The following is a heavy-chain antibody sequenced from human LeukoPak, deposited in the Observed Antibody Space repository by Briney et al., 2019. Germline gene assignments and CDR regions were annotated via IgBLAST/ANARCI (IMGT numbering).Heavy chain of an antibody. J-gene: IGHJ4*02. CDR3: ATITESYGDYVLYYFDY. D-gene: IGHD4-17*01. V-gene: IGHV1-69-2*01. Sequence: ASVKVSCKVSGYTFTDYYMHWVQQAPGKGREWMELVDPEDGETIYAEKFQGRVTITADTSTDTAYMELSSLRSEDTAVYYCATITESYGDYVLYYFDYWGQGTLVTVSS. CDR1: GYTFTDYY. CDR2: VDPEDGET.